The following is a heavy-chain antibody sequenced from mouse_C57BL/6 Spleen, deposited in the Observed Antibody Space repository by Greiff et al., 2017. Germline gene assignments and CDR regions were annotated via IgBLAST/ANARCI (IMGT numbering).Heavy chain of an antibody. CDR2: IYPGAGDT. D-gene: IGHD1-1*01. Sequence: QVQLKESGAELVKPGASVKISCKASGYAFSSYWMNWVKQRPGKGLEWIGQIYPGAGDTNYNGKFKGKATLTADKSSSTAYMQLSSLTSEDSAVYFCARLGRGSSYWYFDVWGTGTTVTVSS. J-gene: IGHJ1*03. CDR3: ARLGRGSSYWYFDV. CDR1: GYAFSSYW. V-gene: IGHV1-80*01.